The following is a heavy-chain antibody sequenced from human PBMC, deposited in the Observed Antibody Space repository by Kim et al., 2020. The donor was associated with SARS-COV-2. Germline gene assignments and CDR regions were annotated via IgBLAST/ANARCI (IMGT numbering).Heavy chain of an antibody. D-gene: IGHD3-22*01. CDR2: IYYSGST. Sequence: SETLSLTCTVSGGSISSYYWSWIRQPPGKGLEWIGYIYYSGSTNYNPSLKSRVTISVDTSKNQFSLKLSPVTAADTAVYYCARARYYYDSSGYYDYWGQGTLVTVSS. CDR1: GGSISSYY. J-gene: IGHJ4*02. CDR3: ARARYYYDSSGYYDY. V-gene: IGHV4-59*01.